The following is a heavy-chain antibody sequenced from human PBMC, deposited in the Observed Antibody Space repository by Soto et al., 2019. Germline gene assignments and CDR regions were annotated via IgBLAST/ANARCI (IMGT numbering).Heavy chain of an antibody. CDR2: ISASSRTL. Sequence: AGGSLRLSCAASGFTFNSYGMNWVRQAPGKGLEWISHISASSRTLFYADSVKGRFTISRDNAKNSLYLQMNSLRAEDTAVYYCATGEYYYDSSGYYYCWGQGTLVTVSS. V-gene: IGHV3-48*01. CDR1: GFTFNSYG. J-gene: IGHJ4*02. D-gene: IGHD3-22*01. CDR3: ATGEYYYDSSGYYYC.